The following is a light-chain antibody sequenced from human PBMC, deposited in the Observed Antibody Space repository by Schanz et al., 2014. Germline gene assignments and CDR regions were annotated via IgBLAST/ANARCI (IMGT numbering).Light chain of an antibody. J-gene: IGLJ2*01. CDR1: SGDVGEYNY. Sequence: QSALTQPRSMSGSPGQSVTISCTGTSGDVGEYNYVSWFQQYPGKAPKLMIYDVSTRPLGVPDRFSGSKSGITASLTISGLQAEDEADYYCNSYGGSNNLVFGGGTKLTVL. CDR2: DVS. V-gene: IGLV2-11*01. CDR3: NSYGGSNNLV.